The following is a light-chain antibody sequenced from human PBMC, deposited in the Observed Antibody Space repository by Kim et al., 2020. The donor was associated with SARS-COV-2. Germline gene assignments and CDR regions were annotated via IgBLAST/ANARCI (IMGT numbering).Light chain of an antibody. CDR3: LQDYTYPWT. V-gene: IGKV1-6*01. Sequence: APVGNTVTTTCRAIQAIRNDLGWYQQKPGKAPKVLIAAASILQTGVPSRFSGSGSGTDFTLTINSLQPEDFATYYCLQDYTYPWTFGQGTKVDIK. CDR1: QAIRND. CDR2: AAS. J-gene: IGKJ1*01.